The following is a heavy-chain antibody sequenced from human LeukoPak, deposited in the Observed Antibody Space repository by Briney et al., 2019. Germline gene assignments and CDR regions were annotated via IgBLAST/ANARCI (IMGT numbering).Heavy chain of an antibody. CDR2: ISAYNGNT. Sequence: ASAKVSCKASGYTFTSYGISWVRQAPGQGLEWMGWISAYNGNTNYAQKLQGRVTMTTDTSTSTAYMELRSLRSDDTAVYYCARDRAVRGAYYMDVWGKGTTVTVSS. CDR1: GYTFTSYG. CDR3: ARDRAVRGAYYMDV. J-gene: IGHJ6*03. D-gene: IGHD3-10*01. V-gene: IGHV1-18*01.